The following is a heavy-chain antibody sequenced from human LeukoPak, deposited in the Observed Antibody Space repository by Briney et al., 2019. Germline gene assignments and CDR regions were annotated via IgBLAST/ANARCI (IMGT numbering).Heavy chain of an antibody. J-gene: IGHJ4*02. D-gene: IGHD2-21*01. V-gene: IGHV3-11*04. CDR3: ATDGSIAGSDRHMNY. CDR1: GFTFSDYY. Sequence: SGGSLRLSCAASGFTFSDYYMSWIRQAPGKGLEWVSYISSGGSTIYYADPVKGRFTISRDNAKNSLYLQMNSLRVEDTAVYYCATDGSIAGSDRHMNYWGQGTLVTVSS. CDR2: ISSGGSTI.